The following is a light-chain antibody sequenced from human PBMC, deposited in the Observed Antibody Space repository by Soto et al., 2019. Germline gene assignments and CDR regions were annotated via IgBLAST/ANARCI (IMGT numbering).Light chain of an antibody. V-gene: IGKV1-39*01. CDR2: AAS. J-gene: IGKJ3*01. CDR1: QSISSY. CDR3: QQSFRTPFT. Sequence: DIQMTQSPSSLSASVGDRVNITCRASQSISSYLNWYQQKPGKAPKLLVYAASRLQSGVPSRFSGTGSGTDFTLTISSLQPEDFATYYCQQSFRTPFTFGPGTKVDIK.